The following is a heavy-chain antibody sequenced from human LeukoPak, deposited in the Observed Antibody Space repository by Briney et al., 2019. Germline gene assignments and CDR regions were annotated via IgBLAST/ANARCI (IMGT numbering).Heavy chain of an antibody. CDR2: ISGSSNTI. V-gene: IGHV3-48*04. J-gene: IGHJ4*02. Sequence: TGGSLRLSCAASGFTFSSYSMTWLRQAPGKGLEWLSYISGSSNTITYADSVKGRFTISRDNAKSSLYLQMNSLRADDTAVYYCARSSNYYDSSGYYTDFDYWGQGTLVTVSS. D-gene: IGHD3-22*01. CDR3: ARSSNYYDSSGYYTDFDY. CDR1: GFTFSSYS.